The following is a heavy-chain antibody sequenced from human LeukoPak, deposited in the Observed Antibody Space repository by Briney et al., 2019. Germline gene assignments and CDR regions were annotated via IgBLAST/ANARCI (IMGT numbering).Heavy chain of an antibody. Sequence: GRSLRLSCAASGFTFSSYGMHWVRQAPGKGLEWVAVIWYDGSNKYYADSVKGRFTISRDNSKNTLYLQMNSLRAEDTAVYYCARDRGSGSYYMSYWGQGTLVTVSS. D-gene: IGHD3-10*01. CDR3: ARDRGSGSYYMSY. CDR1: GFTFSSYG. V-gene: IGHV3-33*01. CDR2: IWYDGSNK. J-gene: IGHJ4*02.